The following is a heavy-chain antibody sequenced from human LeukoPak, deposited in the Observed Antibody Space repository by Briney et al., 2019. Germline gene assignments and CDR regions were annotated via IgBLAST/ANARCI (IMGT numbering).Heavy chain of an antibody. Sequence: GGSLRLPCAASGFTFSSYSMNWVRQAPGKGLEWVSSISSSSSNIYYADSVKGRFTISRDNAKNSLYLQMNSLRVEDTAVYYCARCTTGRTFGSLREIKRSPEIDYWGQGTLVTVSS. D-gene: IGHD1-1*01. J-gene: IGHJ4*02. CDR2: ISSSSSNI. V-gene: IGHV3-21*01. CDR1: GFTFSSYS. CDR3: ARCTTGRTFGSLREIKRSPEIDY.